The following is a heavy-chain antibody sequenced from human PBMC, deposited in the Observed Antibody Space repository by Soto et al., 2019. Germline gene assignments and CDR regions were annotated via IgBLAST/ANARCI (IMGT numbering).Heavy chain of an antibody. Sequence: PGGSLRPSCAASVFTFSSYAMSWVRQAPGKGLEWVSSITGSIGSTNYADSVKGRFTVSRDNSKNTVYLQMNSLRAEDTAVYYCAKDFRTKYSYGYFDYWGQGTLVTVSS. V-gene: IGHV3-23*01. J-gene: IGHJ4*02. CDR1: VFTFSSYA. CDR3: AKDFRTKYSYGYFDY. CDR2: ITGSIGST. D-gene: IGHD5-18*01.